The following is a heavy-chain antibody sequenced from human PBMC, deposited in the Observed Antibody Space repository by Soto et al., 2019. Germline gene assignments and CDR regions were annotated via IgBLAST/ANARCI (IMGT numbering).Heavy chain of an antibody. CDR3: ARDLADHDAFDI. CDR1: GGSISSYY. D-gene: IGHD3-16*01. V-gene: IGHV4-59*01. J-gene: IGHJ3*02. Sequence: SETLSLTCTVSGGSISSYYWSWIRQPPGKGLEWIGYIYYSGSTNYNPSLKSRVTISVDTSKNQFSLKLSSVTAADTAVYYCARDLADHDAFDIWGQGTMVTVSS. CDR2: IYYSGST.